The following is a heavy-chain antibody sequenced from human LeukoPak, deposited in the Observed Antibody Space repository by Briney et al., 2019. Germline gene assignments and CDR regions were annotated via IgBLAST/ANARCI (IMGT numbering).Heavy chain of an antibody. J-gene: IGHJ4*02. D-gene: IGHD1-14*01. Sequence: ASVKVSCTASGYTFTRYDITWVRQAPGQGLEWMGWISTYNGDTNYAQQLQGRVTMTTDTSTSTAYMELRSLRSDDTAVYYCARDPSYTSVRNPDFDYWGQGTLVTVSS. V-gene: IGHV1-18*01. CDR2: ISTYNGDT. CDR3: ARDPSYTSVRNPDFDY. CDR1: GYTFTRYD.